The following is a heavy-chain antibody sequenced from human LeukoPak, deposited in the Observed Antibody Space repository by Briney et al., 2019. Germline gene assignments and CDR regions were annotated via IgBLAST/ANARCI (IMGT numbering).Heavy chain of an antibody. CDR3: ARDEDYGIFVNVDY. V-gene: IGHV1-18*01. CDR2: ISTYNGNT. Sequence: ASVKVSCKASGYSFVLYGISWVRQAPGQGAEWMGWISTYNGNTKYAEKFQGRVTMTTDTPTSTAYMELRSLRSDDTAVYYCARDEDYGIFVNVDYWGQGTLVTVSS. CDR1: GYSFVLYG. J-gene: IGHJ4*02. D-gene: IGHD4-17*01.